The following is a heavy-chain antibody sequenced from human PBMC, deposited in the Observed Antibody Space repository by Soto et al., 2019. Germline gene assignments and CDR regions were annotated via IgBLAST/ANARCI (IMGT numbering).Heavy chain of an antibody. Sequence: QVQLVQSGAEVKKPGASVRVSCNASGYTFISYYMHWVRQAPGQGLEWMGIINTNGGSTSYAQKFQGRLTMSRDTSTRTVYMELSGLRSEDTAVYYCARDNYEIVTGEGYFFDYWGQGTLVTVSS. J-gene: IGHJ4*02. CDR2: INTNGGST. V-gene: IGHV1-46*03. D-gene: IGHD3-9*01. CDR3: ARDNYEIVTGEGYFFDY. CDR1: GYTFISYY.